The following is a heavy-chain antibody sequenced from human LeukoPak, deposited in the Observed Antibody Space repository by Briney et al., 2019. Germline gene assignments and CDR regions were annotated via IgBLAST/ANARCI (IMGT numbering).Heavy chain of an antibody. CDR3: AGDHYYDSSGYFDY. V-gene: IGHV1-8*03. CDR2: MNPNSGNT. D-gene: IGHD3-22*01. Sequence: ASVKVSGKASGYTFTSYDINWVRQATGQGLEWMGWMNPNSGNTGYAQKFLGRVTITRNTSISTAYMELSSLRSEDTAVYYCAGDHYYDSSGYFDYWGQGTLVTVSS. CDR1: GYTFTSYD. J-gene: IGHJ4*02.